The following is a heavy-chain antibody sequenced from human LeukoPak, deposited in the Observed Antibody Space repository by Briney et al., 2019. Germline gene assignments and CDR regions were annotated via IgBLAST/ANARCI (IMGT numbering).Heavy chain of an antibody. J-gene: IGHJ4*02. CDR2: ISPNSGGT. CDR1: GYTFTGYY. Sequence: ASVKVSCKASGYTFTGYYMHWVRQAPGQGLEWVGWISPNSGGTNDAQKFQGRVTMTRDTSISTAYMELSRLRSDDTAVYYCARGYCSGGSCNPFDYWGQGTLVTVSS. CDR3: ARGYCSGGSCNPFDY. V-gene: IGHV1-2*02. D-gene: IGHD2-15*01.